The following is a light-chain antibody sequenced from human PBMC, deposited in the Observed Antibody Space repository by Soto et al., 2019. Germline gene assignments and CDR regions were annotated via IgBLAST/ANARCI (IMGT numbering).Light chain of an antibody. V-gene: IGLV2-14*03. CDR2: DVS. J-gene: IGLJ1*01. CDR3: SSYTTSNTRQIV. Sequence: QSALTQPASVSGSPGQSITISCTGTSSDVGGYNYVSWYQHHPGKAPKLIIFDVSNRPSGVSNPFSGSNSGNTASLTISALQPEDEADYYCSSYTTSNTRQIVFGTGTKLTVL. CDR1: SSDVGGYNY.